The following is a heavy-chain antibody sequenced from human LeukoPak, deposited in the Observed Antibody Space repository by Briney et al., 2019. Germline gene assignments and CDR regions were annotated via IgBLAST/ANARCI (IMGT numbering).Heavy chain of an antibody. J-gene: IGHJ4*02. D-gene: IGHD3-3*01. Sequence: QPGRSLRLSCAASGFTFSSYWMHWVRQGPGKGLAWVSRINSDGSSTTYADSVKGRFTISRDNAKNTLYLQMNSLRAEDTAVYYCVRVEWRDLVPDYWGQGTLVTVSS. CDR2: INSDGSST. V-gene: IGHV3-74*01. CDR3: VRVEWRDLVPDY. CDR1: GFTFSSYW.